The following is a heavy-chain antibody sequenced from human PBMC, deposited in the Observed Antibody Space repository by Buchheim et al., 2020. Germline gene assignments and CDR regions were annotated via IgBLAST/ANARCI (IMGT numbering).Heavy chain of an antibody. D-gene: IGHD6-13*01. V-gene: IGHV3-48*03. CDR1: GFTFSSYE. Sequence: EVQLVESGGGLVQPGGSLRLSCAASGFTFSSYEMNWVRQAPGKGLEWVSYISSSGSTIYYADSVKGRFTISRDKAKNSLYLQMNSLRAEDTAVYYCARRSSGGYSSNNWFDPWGQGTL. CDR2: ISSSGSTI. J-gene: IGHJ5*02. CDR3: ARRSSGGYSSNNWFDP.